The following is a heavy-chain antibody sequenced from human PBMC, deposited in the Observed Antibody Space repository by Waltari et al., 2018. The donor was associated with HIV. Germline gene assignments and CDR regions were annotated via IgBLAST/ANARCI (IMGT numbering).Heavy chain of an antibody. J-gene: IGHJ4*02. V-gene: IGHV3-23*01. D-gene: IGHD6-6*01. CDR3: AKEGIAGRPSVPDY. CDR1: GFTFSSYA. CDR2: ISGSGVST. Sequence: EVQLLESGGGLVQPGGSLRLSCAASGFTFSSYAMSWVRQAPGRGLEWGSVISGSGVSTYYADFVNGRFTISIDNSKNTLDLQMNSLRAEDTAVYYCAKEGIAGRPSVPDYWGQGTLVTVSS.